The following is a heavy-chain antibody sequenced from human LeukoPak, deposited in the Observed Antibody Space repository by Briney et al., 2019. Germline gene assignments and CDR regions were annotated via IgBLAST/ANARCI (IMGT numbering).Heavy chain of an antibody. Sequence: AVKISCKASGGTFSSYAISWVRQPPGQGLEWMGRIIPILGIANYAQKFQGRVTITADKSTSTAYMELSSLRSEDTAVYYCARFNSGSYYGNWFDPWGQGTLVTVSS. D-gene: IGHD1-26*01. CDR1: GGTFSSYA. CDR3: ARFNSGSYYGNWFDP. V-gene: IGHV1-69*04. J-gene: IGHJ5*02. CDR2: IIPILGIA.